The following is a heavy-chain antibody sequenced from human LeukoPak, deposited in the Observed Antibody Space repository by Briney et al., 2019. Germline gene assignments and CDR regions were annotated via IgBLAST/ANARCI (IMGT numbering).Heavy chain of an antibody. Sequence: GTSVKVSCKASGYTFTSYGISWVRQAPGQGLEWMGWISAYNGNTNYAQKLQGRVTMTTDTSTSTAYMELRSLRSDDTAVYYCARNLGYCTNGVCPPDYWGQGTLVTVSS. D-gene: IGHD2-8*01. J-gene: IGHJ4*02. CDR2: ISAYNGNT. V-gene: IGHV1-18*01. CDR3: ARNLGYCTNGVCPPDY. CDR1: GYTFTSYG.